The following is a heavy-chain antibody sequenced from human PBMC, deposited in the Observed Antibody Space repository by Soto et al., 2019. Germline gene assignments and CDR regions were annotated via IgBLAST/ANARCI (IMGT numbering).Heavy chain of an antibody. CDR3: ARGLAALFDY. V-gene: IGHV3-74*01. D-gene: IGHD2-15*01. CDR1: GFTLRSQW. Sequence: GGSLRLSCAASGFTLRSQWMHWVRQVPGKGLVWVSRINTDGSVTSYAGSVKGRFTISRDIAKNTLYLQMNSLRAEDTAVYYCARGLAALFDYWGLGALVTVSS. CDR2: INTDGSVT. J-gene: IGHJ4*02.